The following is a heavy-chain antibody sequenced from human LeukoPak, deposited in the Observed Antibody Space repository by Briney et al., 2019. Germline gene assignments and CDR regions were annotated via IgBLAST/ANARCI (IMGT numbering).Heavy chain of an antibody. CDR1: GFSFDDFA. V-gene: IGHV3-9*01. CDR3: PKDQSHGLGYCTITSCSVTNWFDP. CDR2: ISWNSGSV. Sequence: PGGSLRLFCAASGFSFDDFAMHWVRQAPGKGLEWVSGISWNSGSVGYADSVKGRFTISRDNGNNSLYLQLNSLRAEDTAFYYCPKDQSHGLGYCTITSCSVTNWFDPWGQGTLVTVSS. J-gene: IGHJ5*02. D-gene: IGHD2-2*01.